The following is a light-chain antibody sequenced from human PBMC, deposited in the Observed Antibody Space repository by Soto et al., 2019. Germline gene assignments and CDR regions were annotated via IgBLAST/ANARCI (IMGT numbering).Light chain of an antibody. V-gene: IGKV3-11*01. J-gene: IGKJ5*01. Sequence: EIVITQSPATLSVSPGEGATLSCRASQGIGNTLAWYQQKPGQTPRLLIYDTSNRATGIPARFSGSGSGTDFTLTISSLEPEDFAVYYCQQRSNWPPITFGQGTRLEI. CDR1: QGIGNT. CDR3: QQRSNWPPIT. CDR2: DTS.